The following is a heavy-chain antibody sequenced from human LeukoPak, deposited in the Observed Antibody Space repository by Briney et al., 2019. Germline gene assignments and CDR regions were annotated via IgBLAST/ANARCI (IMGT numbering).Heavy chain of an antibody. CDR3: VRQNIAARDWFDY. V-gene: IGHV1-69*05. CDR2: IIPIFGTA. J-gene: IGHJ4*02. Sequence: ASVKVSCKASGGTFSSYAISWVRQAPGQGLEWMGGIIPIFGTANYAQKFQGRVTITTDESTSTAYMELSSLRSEDTAVYYCVRQNIAARDWFDYWGQGTLVTVSS. CDR1: GGTFSSYA. D-gene: IGHD6-13*01.